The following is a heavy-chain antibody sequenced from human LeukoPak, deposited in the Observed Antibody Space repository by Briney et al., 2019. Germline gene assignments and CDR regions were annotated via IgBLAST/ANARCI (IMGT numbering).Heavy chain of an antibody. CDR3: ARGGTRSSWVGNFDY. CDR1: GYTFTSYG. D-gene: IGHD6-13*01. Sequence: ASVKVSCKASGYTFTSYGISWVRQAPGQGLEWMGWIIAYNGNTNYAQKLQGRVTMTTDTSTSTAYVELRSLRSDDTAVYSCARGGTRSSWVGNFDYWGQGTLVTVSS. V-gene: IGHV1-18*01. J-gene: IGHJ4*02. CDR2: IIAYNGNT.